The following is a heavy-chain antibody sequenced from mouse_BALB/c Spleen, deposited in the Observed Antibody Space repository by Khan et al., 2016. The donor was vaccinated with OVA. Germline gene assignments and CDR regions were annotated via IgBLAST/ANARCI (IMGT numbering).Heavy chain of an antibody. J-gene: IGHJ3*01. V-gene: IGHV14-1*02. D-gene: IGHD2-2*01. CDR2: IDPDNGDT. CDR3: ARDGYAPWFAY. CDR1: GFNITDYY. Sequence: EVKLLESGTELVRPGALVKLSCKASGFNITDYYIHWVTQRPEQGLEWIGWIDPDNGDTVYDPKFQGKASITADTSSTTAYLQLISLTSEDTSVYCCARDGYAPWFAYWGQGTLVTVSA.